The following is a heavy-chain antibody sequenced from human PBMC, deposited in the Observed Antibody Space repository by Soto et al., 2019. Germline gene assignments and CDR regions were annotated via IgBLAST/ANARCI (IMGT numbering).Heavy chain of an antibody. D-gene: IGHD2-2*02. J-gene: IGHJ4*02. CDR3: ATYTSLDY. CDR1: GFTVSNNY. CDR2: IYSGGST. Sequence: EVQLVETGGGLIQPGGSLRLSCAASGFTVSNNYMSWVRQAPGKGLEWVSLIYSGGSTFYADSVKGRFTISRDNSKNTLFLQMNSLRAEDTAVYFCATYTSLDYWGQGTLVAVSS. V-gene: IGHV3-53*02.